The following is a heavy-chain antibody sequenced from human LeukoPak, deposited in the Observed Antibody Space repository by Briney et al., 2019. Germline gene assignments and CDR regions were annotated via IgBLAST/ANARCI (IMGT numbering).Heavy chain of an antibody. V-gene: IGHV3-23*01. CDR3: APKRSGSYPFDY. D-gene: IGHD1-26*01. J-gene: IGHJ4*02. CDR2: ISDSGGST. Sequence: PGGSLRLSCAASGFTFSSYAMSWVRQAPGKGLEWVSSISDSGGSTYYADSVKGRFTISRDNSKNTLYLKMNSLRAEDTAVYYCAPKRSGSYPFDYWGQGTLVTVSS. CDR1: GFTFSSYA.